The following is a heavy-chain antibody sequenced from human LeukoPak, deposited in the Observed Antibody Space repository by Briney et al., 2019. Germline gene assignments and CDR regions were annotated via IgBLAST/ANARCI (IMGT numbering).Heavy chain of an antibody. CDR1: GGSISSYY. Sequence: SETLSLTCTVSGGSISSYYWSWIRQPPGKGLEWIGYIYYSGSTNYNPSLKSRVTISVDTSKNQFSLKLSSVTAADTAVYYCARRRAGGRSNNWFDPWGQGTLVTVSS. V-gene: IGHV4-59*01. CDR3: ARRRAGGRSNNWFDP. J-gene: IGHJ5*02. CDR2: IYYSGST. D-gene: IGHD3-16*01.